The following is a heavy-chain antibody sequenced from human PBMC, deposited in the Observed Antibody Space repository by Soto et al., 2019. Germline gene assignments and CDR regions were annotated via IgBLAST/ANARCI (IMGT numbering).Heavy chain of an antibody. CDR3: ARGRRQQQVDYGDY. CDR2: INPNGGST. V-gene: IGHV1-46*01. D-gene: IGHD6-13*01. J-gene: IGHJ4*02. Sequence: GASVKVSCKAPADTFTSYYIHWVRQAPGHGLEWMGIINPNGGSTRFAQTFQGRITMTRDTSTSTVYMELRSLRSEDTAIYYCARGRRQQQVDYGDYWGQGTLVTVSS. CDR1: ADTFTSYY.